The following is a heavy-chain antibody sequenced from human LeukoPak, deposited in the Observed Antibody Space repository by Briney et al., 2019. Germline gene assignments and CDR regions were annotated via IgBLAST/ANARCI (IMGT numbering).Heavy chain of an antibody. CDR1: GYTFTSYG. D-gene: IGHD3-16*01. V-gene: IGHV1-18*01. CDR3: ARGYYDYVWGSYSFDY. Sequence: GASVKVSCKASGYTFTSYGISWVRQAPGQGLEWMGWISAYNGNTNYAQKLQGRVTMTTDTSTSTAYMELRSVRSDDTAVYYCARGYYDYVWGSYSFDYWGQGTLVTVSS. J-gene: IGHJ4*02. CDR2: ISAYNGNT.